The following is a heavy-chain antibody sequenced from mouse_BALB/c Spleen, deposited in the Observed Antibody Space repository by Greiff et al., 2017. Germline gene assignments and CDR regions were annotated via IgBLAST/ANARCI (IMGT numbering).Heavy chain of an antibody. J-gene: IGHJ4*01. Sequence: QVQLQQSGAELARPGASVKLSCKASGYTFTDYYINWVKQRTGQGLEWIGEIYPGSGNTYYNEKFKGKATLTADKSSSTAYMQLSSLTSEDSAVYFCARSGARATSMDSWGQGTSDTASS. CDR3: ARSGARATSMDS. V-gene: IGHV1-77*01. CDR2: IYPGSGNT. D-gene: IGHD3-1*01. CDR1: GYTFTDYY.